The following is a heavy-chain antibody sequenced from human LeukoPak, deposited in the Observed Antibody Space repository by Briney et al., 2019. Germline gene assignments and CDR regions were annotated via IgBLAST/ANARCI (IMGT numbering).Heavy chain of an antibody. CDR3: AKNVDGGNWYYFDY. V-gene: IGHV3-23*01. CDR1: GFTFSRYA. Sequence: GGSLRLSCAASGFTFSRYAMAWVRQAPGKGLEWVSAISGNGRDTYYPDSVRGRFTISRDNSKNTLYLQMSSLRAEDTAIFYCAKNVDGGNWYYFDYSGQGTLVTVSS. CDR2: ISGNGRDT. D-gene: IGHD1-20*01. J-gene: IGHJ4*02.